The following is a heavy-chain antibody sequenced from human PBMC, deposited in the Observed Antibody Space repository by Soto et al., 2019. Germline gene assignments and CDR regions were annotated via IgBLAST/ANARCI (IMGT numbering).Heavy chain of an antibody. J-gene: IGHJ6*03. CDR2: IYYSGTT. Sequence: SSETLSLTCTVSVGSISNYYWTWIRQPPGKGLKWIGWIYYSGTTSYSPSLKSRITISVDTSKNQFSLNLSSVTAADTAVFYCARLGYCSGAPCYYYMDVWGKGATVTVSS. CDR3: ARLGYCSGAPCYYYMDV. CDR1: VGSISNYY. V-gene: IGHV4-59*01. D-gene: IGHD2-15*01.